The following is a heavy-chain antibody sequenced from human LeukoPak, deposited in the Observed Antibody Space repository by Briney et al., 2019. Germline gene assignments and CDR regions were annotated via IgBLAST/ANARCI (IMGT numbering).Heavy chain of an antibody. CDR3: ARGRMSVTPYYYYYYMDV. Sequence: SETLSLTCAVYGGSFSGYYWSWIRQPPGKGLEWIGEINHSGSTNYNPSLKSRVTISVDTSKNQFSLMLSSVTAADTAVYYCARGRMSVTPYYYYYYMDVWGKGTTVTVSS. V-gene: IGHV4-34*01. J-gene: IGHJ6*03. D-gene: IGHD2-21*02. CDR1: GGSFSGYY. CDR2: INHSGST.